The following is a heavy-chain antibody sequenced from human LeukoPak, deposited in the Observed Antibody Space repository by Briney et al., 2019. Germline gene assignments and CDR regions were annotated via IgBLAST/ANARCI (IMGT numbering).Heavy chain of an antibody. CDR3: AKGPLRGTAAAIDY. CDR1: GFTFNNYG. J-gene: IGHJ4*02. D-gene: IGHD2-2*01. Sequence: PGKSLRLSCAASGFTFNNYGMQWVRQAPGKGLEWVAAISYDGRNKHYPDSVKGRFTISRDISTDTLWLQMDSLRTEDTAVYYCAKGPLRGTAAAIDYWGQGTLVTVSS. CDR2: ISYDGRNK. V-gene: IGHV3-30*18.